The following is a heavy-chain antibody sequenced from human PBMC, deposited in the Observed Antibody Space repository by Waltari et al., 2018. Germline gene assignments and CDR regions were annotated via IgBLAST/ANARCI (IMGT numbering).Heavy chain of an antibody. D-gene: IGHD3-3*01. J-gene: IGHJ6*02. CDR3: ARATYYDFWSGYYTGYYYYGMDV. CDR2: INHSGST. CDR1: GGSFSGYY. Sequence: QVQLQQWGAGLLTPSETLSLTCAVYGGSFSGYYWSWIRQPPGKGLEWLGEINHSGSTNYNPSLKSRVTISVDTSKNQFSLKLSSVTAADTAVYYCARATYYDFWSGYYTGYYYYGMDVWGQGTTVTVSS. V-gene: IGHV4-34*01.